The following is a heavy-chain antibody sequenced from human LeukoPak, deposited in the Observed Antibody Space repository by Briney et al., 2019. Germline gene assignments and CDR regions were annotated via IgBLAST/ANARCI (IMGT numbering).Heavy chain of an antibody. Sequence: PGGSLRLSCAASGFPFTSYDMHWVRQAPGKGLEGVAFIRYDGSNKYYADSVKGRFTISRDNSKNTLYLQMNSLRAEDTAVYYCASWIQLWEYWGQGTLVTVSS. J-gene: IGHJ4*02. CDR3: ASWIQLWEY. CDR2: IRYDGSNK. V-gene: IGHV3-30*02. CDR1: GFPFTSYD. D-gene: IGHD5-18*01.